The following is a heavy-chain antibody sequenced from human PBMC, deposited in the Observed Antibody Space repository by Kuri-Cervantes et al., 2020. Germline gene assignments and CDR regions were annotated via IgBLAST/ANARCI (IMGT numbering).Heavy chain of an antibody. CDR1: GFTFSSYG. D-gene: IGHD2-15*01. V-gene: IGHV3-30*03. CDR3: ARDPMRTGCSPFDY. Sequence: GGSLRLSCAASGFTFSSYGMHWVRQAPGKGLEWVAVISYDGSNKYYADSVKGRFTISRDNSKNTLYLQMNSLRAEDTAVYYCARDPMRTGCSPFDYWGQGTLVTVSS. J-gene: IGHJ4*02. CDR2: ISYDGSNK.